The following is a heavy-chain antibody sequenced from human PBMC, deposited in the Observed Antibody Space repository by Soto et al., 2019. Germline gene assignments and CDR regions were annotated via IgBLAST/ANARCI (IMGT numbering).Heavy chain of an antibody. V-gene: IGHV3-64*02. CDR2: ISSNGGST. CDR3: ARASRNYYDSSERDFAL. J-gene: IGHJ2*01. Sequence: GWSLRLSCATSGFTFSSYAMHWVRQAPGKGLEYVSAISSNGGSTYYADSVKGRFTISRDNSKKTLYLQMGSLRAEDMAVYYCARASRNYYDSSERDFALWGSGTLVTVPS. D-gene: IGHD3-22*01. CDR1: GFTFSSYA.